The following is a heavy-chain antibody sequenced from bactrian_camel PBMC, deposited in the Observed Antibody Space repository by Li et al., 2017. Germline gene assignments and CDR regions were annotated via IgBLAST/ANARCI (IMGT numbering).Heavy chain of an antibody. D-gene: IGHD3*01. CDR3: VSYSLTY. CDR2: INSDGAT. CDR1: GDTVGKIY. Sequence: HVQLVESGGGSVQVGGSLRLSCRASGDTVGKIYMAWFRQAPGKEREGLASINSDGATRYTDSAKGRFTISRGNAKNMVYLQMNSLKPEDTAVYYCVSYSLTYWGQGTQVTVS. J-gene: IGHJ4*01. V-gene: IGHV3S53*01.